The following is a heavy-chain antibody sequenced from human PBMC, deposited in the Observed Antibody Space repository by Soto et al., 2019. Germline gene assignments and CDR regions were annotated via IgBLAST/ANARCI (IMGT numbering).Heavy chain of an antibody. Sequence: SLRLSCAASGFTFSSYAMHWVRQAPGKGLEWVALISYDGSDKDYADSVKGRFTISRDNSKNTLYLQMNSLRAEDTAVYYCAKDQGSSWSEIDYWGQGTLVTVSP. J-gene: IGHJ4*02. CDR3: AKDQGSSWSEIDY. CDR2: ISYDGSDK. D-gene: IGHD6-13*01. CDR1: GFTFSSYA. V-gene: IGHV3-30-3*01.